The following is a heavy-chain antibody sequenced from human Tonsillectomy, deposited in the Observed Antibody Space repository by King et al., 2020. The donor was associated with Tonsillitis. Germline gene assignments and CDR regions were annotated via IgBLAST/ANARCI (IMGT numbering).Heavy chain of an antibody. V-gene: IGHV1-69*09. CDR3: AGMLAATGYNYMYD. CDR2: IIPTLRVA. D-gene: IGHD2-15*01. Sequence: QLVQSGAEAKKPGSSVKVSCKASGGTFSNYAISWVRQAPGHGLEWMGRIIPTLRVATYAQDFQGRVTITADKSTSTAYMDLSSLKFEDTATYFCAGMLAATGYNYMYDWGNGTTVTVSS. J-gene: IGHJ6*03. CDR1: GGTFSNYA.